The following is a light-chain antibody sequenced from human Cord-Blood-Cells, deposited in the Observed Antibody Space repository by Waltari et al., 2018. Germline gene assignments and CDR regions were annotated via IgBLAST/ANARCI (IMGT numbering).Light chain of an antibody. V-gene: IGKV4-1*01. Sequence: DLVMTQSPDSLAVCLGERATINCKSSQSVLYSSNNKNYLAWYQQKPGQPPKLLIYWATTRESGVPDRFSGSGSGTDFTLTISSLQAEDVAVYYCQQYYSTPTFGQGTKVEIK. CDR1: QSVLYSSNNKNY. CDR2: WAT. CDR3: QQYYSTPT. J-gene: IGKJ1*01.